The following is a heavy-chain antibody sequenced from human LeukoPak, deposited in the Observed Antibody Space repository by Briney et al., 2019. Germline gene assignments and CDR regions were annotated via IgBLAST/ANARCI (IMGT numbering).Heavy chain of an antibody. CDR1: GYTFTSYG. D-gene: IGHD2-15*01. Sequence: ASVTVSCTASGYTFTSYGISWVRQAPGQGLEWMGWISAYNGNTNYAQKLQGRVTMTTDTSTSTAYMELRSLRSDDTAVYYCAIPSPDCSGGSCYMSDAFDIWGQGTMVTVSS. CDR3: AIPSPDCSGGSCYMSDAFDI. V-gene: IGHV1-18*01. CDR2: ISAYNGNT. J-gene: IGHJ3*02.